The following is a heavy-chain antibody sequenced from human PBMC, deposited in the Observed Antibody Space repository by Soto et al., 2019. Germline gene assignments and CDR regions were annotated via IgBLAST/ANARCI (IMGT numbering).Heavy chain of an antibody. D-gene: IGHD4-17*01. CDR1: GGSISSGDYY. CDR2: IYYSGST. CDR3: ARASPGVTTFWFDP. J-gene: IGHJ5*02. V-gene: IGHV4-30-4*01. Sequence: SETLSLTCSVSGGSISSGDYYWNWIRQPPGKGLEWIGHIYYSGSTYYNSSLKSRVTISLDTSKNQFSLKLSSVTAAGTAVYYCARASPGVTTFWFDPWGQGTLVTVSS.